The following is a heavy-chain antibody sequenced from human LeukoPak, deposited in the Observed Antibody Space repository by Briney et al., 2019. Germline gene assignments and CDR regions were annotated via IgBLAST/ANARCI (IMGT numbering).Heavy chain of an antibody. CDR2: TYYRSQWYN. D-gene: IGHD2-21*01. J-gene: IGHJ3*02. Sequence: SQTLSLTCAVSGDSVSSNGVAWNWIRQSPSRGLEWLGRTYYRSQWYNDYAVSVKSRITISPGTSQNQFSLQLSSVTPEDTAVYYCARGRHSAFDIWGQGTMVTVSS. CDR1: GDSVSSNGVA. V-gene: IGHV6-1*01. CDR3: ARGRHSAFDI.